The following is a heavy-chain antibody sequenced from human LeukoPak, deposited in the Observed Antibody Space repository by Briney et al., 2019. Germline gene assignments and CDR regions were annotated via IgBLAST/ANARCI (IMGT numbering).Heavy chain of an antibody. CDR1: GFTFSNHA. CDR3: AKDPYGGVNNNGDAFDI. CDR2: TTHDGSLK. J-gene: IGHJ3*02. V-gene: IGHV3-30*18. Sequence: PGGSLRLSCAAFGFTFSNHAMHWVRQAPGKGLEWVAVTTHDGSLKYYVDPVKGRFTISRDNSKNTLYLQMNSLRAEDTAVYYCAKDPYGGVNNNGDAFDIWGQGTMVTVSS. D-gene: IGHD1/OR15-1a*01.